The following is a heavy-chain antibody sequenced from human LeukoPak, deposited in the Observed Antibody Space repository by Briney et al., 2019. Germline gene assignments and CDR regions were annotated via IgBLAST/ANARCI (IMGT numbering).Heavy chain of an antibody. D-gene: IGHD3-3*01. CDR2: MNPNSGNT. J-gene: IGHJ5*02. Sequence: ASVKACCKASGYTFTSYDINWVRQATGQGLEWMRWMNPNSGNTGYAQKFQGRVTMTRNTSISTAYMELSSLRSEDTAVYYCAREDDFWSGYFGRFDPWGQGTLVTVSS. CDR1: GYTFTSYD. CDR3: AREDDFWSGYFGRFDP. V-gene: IGHV1-8*01.